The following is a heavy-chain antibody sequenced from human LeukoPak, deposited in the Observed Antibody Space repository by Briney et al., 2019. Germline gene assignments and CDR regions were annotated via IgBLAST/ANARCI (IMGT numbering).Heavy chain of an antibody. CDR2: IYYSGST. J-gene: IGHJ4*02. CDR3: ARVVGVVQNFDY. Sequence: PSETLSLTCTVSGGSISSGGYYWSWIRQHPGKGLEWIGCIYYSGSTYYNPSLKSRVTISVDTSKNQFSLKLSSVTAADTAVYYCARVVGVVQNFDYWGQGTLVTVSS. V-gene: IGHV4-31*03. CDR1: GGSISSGGYY. D-gene: IGHD3-3*01.